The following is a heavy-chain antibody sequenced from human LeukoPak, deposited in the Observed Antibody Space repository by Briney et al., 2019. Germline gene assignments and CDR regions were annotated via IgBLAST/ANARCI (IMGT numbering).Heavy chain of an antibody. D-gene: IGHD6-13*01. CDR3: ARVHSSSWSPLEY. Sequence: RGSLRLSCLTSGFTFSTNAMSWVRQAPGKGLEWISGISGSGASTYYADSVKGRFTISRDNSKNTLYLQMNSLRAEDTAVYYCARVHSSSWSPLEYWGQGTLVTVSS. J-gene: IGHJ4*02. CDR2: ISGSGAST. CDR1: GFTFSTNA. V-gene: IGHV3-23*01.